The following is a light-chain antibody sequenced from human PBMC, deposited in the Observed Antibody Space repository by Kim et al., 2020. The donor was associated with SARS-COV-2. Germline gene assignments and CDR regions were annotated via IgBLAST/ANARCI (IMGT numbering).Light chain of an antibody. Sequence: QRVTISGSGSRSNTGSKTVTWYQQLAGTAPKLHISSNNQRPSGVPDRFSGSKSGTSASLAISGLQSEDEADYYCAAWADSLNGLYVFGTGTKVTVL. V-gene: IGLV1-44*01. CDR3: AAWADSLNGLYV. J-gene: IGLJ1*01. CDR1: RSNTGSKT. CDR2: SNN.